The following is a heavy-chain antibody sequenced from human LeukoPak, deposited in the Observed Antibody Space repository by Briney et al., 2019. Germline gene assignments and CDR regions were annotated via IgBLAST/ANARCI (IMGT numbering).Heavy chain of an antibody. CDR3: AKEFNRGLPDY. V-gene: IGHV3-30*18. Sequence: GRSLRFSCAASGFTFSTYGMHWVRQAPGKGLEWVAVISYDGSNEYYADSVKGRFTISRDNSKNTLYLQMSSLRAEDTAVYYCAKEFNRGLPDYWGQGTLVTVPS. D-gene: IGHD2-21*01. J-gene: IGHJ4*02. CDR1: GFTFSTYG. CDR2: ISYDGSNE.